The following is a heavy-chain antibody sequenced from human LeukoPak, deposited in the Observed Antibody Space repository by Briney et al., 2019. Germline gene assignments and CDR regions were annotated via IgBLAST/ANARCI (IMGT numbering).Heavy chain of an antibody. J-gene: IGHJ4*02. V-gene: IGHV3-23*01. CDR2: ISGSGGST. Sequence: PGGSLRLSCAASGFTFSNYAMSWVRQAPGKGLEWVSAISGSGGSTYYADSVKGRFTISRDNSKNTLYLQMNSLRAEDTAIYYCAKTRNYDILTATEFDYWGQGTLVTVSS. CDR3: AKTRNYDILTATEFDY. CDR1: GFTFSNYA. D-gene: IGHD3-9*01.